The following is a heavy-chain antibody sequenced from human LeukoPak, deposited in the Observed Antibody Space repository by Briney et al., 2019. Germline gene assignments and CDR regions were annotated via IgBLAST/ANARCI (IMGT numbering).Heavy chain of an antibody. D-gene: IGHD4-11*01. CDR3: AYSNYDPTFDF. CDR2: INHSGST. J-gene: IGHJ4*02. Sequence: PSETLSLTCAMYGGSFSGYYWSWIRQPPGKGLEWIGEINHSGSTNCNPSLKSRVTMSVDTSKSQFSLKMNSVTAADTATYFCAYSNYDPTFDFWGQGTLVTVSS. CDR1: GGSFSGYY. V-gene: IGHV4-34*01.